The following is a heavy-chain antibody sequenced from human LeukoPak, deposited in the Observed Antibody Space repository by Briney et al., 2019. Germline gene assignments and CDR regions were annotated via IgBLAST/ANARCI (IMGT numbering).Heavy chain of an antibody. D-gene: IGHD7-27*01. J-gene: IGHJ4*02. CDR3: ARVSRDRITGDFDY. V-gene: IGHV1-46*01. CDR2: INPSGGGT. CDR1: RYTFTNNY. Sequence: GSVEVSCKASRYTFTNNYMHWVRQAPGQGLEWMGVINPSGGGTSYAQKFQGGVTMTRDTSTSTVYMELSSLRSEDTAVYYCARVSRDRITGDFDYWGQGTLVTVSS.